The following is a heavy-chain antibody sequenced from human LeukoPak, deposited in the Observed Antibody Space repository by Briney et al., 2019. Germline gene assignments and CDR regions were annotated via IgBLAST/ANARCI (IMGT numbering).Heavy chain of an antibody. Sequence: SETLSLTCTVSGGSISSYYWSWIRQPPGKGLEWIGEINHSGSTNYNPSLKSRVTISVDTSKNQFSPKLSSVTAADTAVYYCARGLGVPAAIPPWFDPWGQGTLVTVSS. CDR1: GGSISSYY. D-gene: IGHD2-2*01. V-gene: IGHV4-34*01. J-gene: IGHJ5*02. CDR2: INHSGST. CDR3: ARGLGVPAAIPPWFDP.